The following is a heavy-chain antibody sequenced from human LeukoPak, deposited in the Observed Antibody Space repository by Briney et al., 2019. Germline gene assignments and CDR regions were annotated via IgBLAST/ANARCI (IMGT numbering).Heavy chain of an antibody. CDR3: AGTNTGSLEAFDI. Sequence: GGSLRLSCAASGFMFSKYAMSWVRQAPGRRLEWVSAISGSDPGTYYADSVKGRFTISRDNSKNTLYLQMNSLRAEDTAVYYCAGTNTGSLEAFDIWGQGTMVTVSS. CDR1: GFMFSKYA. V-gene: IGHV3-23*01. D-gene: IGHD3-10*01. J-gene: IGHJ3*02. CDR2: ISGSDPGT.